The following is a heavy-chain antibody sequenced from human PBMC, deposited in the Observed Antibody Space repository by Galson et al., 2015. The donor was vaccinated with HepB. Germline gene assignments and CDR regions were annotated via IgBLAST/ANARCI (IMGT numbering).Heavy chain of an antibody. CDR1: GYTFTSYG. Sequence: SVKVSCKASGYTFTSYGISWVRQAPGQGLEWMGRISAYNGNTNYAQKLQGRVTMTTDTSTSTAHMELRSLRSDDTAVYYCARDPPYYYDSSGYPIPGPGAFDSWGQGTMVTVSS. D-gene: IGHD3-22*01. V-gene: IGHV1-18*01. CDR2: ISAYNGNT. CDR3: ARDPPYYYDSSGYPIPGPGAFDS. J-gene: IGHJ3*02.